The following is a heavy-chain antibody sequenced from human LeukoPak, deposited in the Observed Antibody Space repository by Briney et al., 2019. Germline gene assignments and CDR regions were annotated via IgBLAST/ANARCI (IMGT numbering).Heavy chain of an antibody. CDR1: GFGFNSYP. CDR2: ISNDGNNK. CDR3: ARPDDSESFYRANHY. D-gene: IGHD3-10*01. V-gene: IGHV3-30*04. J-gene: IGHJ4*02. Sequence: GRSLRLSCAASGFGFNSYPMHWVRQAPGKGLEWVAVISNDGNNKYYADSVKGRFTISRDNSNNTLSLQMNGLRVVDTAVYYCARPDDSESFYRANHYWGRGTLVTVS.